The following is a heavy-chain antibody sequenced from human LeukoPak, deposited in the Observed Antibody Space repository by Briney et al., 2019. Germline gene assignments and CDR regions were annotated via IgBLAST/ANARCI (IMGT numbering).Heavy chain of an antibody. J-gene: IGHJ4*02. CDR2: IYYSGST. CDR1: GGSISSSSYY. V-gene: IGHV4-61*05. Sequence: SETLSLTCTVSGGSISSSSYYWGWIRQPPGKGLEWIGYIYYSGSTNYNPSLKSRVTISVDTSKNQFSLKLSSVTAADTAVYYCARVSMDVWYYYGSGSYCYFDYWGQGTLVTVSS. CDR3: ARVSMDVWYYYGSGSYCYFDY. D-gene: IGHD3-10*01.